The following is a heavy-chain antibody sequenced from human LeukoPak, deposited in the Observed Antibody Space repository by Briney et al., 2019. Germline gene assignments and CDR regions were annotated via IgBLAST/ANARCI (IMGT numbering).Heavy chain of an antibody. CDR2: FSWNSGSI. V-gene: IGHV3-9*01. CDR1: GFTFDDYA. CDR3: ARSNQADDY. Sequence: PGRSLRLSCAASGFTFDDYAMHWVRQAPGKGLEWVSGFSWNSGSIGYADSVKGRFTISRDNAKNTLYLQMDSLRGEDTAIYYCARSNQADDYWGQGTLVTVSS. J-gene: IGHJ4*02. D-gene: IGHD1-14*01.